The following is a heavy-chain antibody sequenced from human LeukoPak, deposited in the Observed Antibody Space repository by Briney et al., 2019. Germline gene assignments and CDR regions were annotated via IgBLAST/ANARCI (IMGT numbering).Heavy chain of an antibody. V-gene: IGHV4-59*01. D-gene: IGHD1-26*01. J-gene: IGHJ4*02. CDR1: GGSIRSYY. CDR3: ASGSYSFYYFDY. Sequence: SETLSLTCTVSGGSIRSYYWSWIRQPPGKGLEWIGYIYYSGSTIYHPSLKSRVTISVDTSKNQVSLKLSSVTAADTAVYYCASGSYSFYYFDYWGQGTLVTVSS. CDR2: IYYSGST.